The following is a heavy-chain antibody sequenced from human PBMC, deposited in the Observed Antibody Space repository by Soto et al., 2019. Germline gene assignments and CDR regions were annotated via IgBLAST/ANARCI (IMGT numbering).Heavy chain of an antibody. Sequence: GGSLRLSCAASGFTFDDYAMHWVRQAPGKGLEWVSGISWNSGSIGYADSVKGRFTISRDNAKNSLYLQMNSLRREETALYYCVRGRDYSFWCGYYDRWGQGTLVTVSS. CDR2: ISWNSGSI. D-gene: IGHD3-3*01. CDR3: VRGRDYSFWCGYYDR. V-gene: IGHV3-9*01. CDR1: GFTFDDYA. J-gene: IGHJ5*02.